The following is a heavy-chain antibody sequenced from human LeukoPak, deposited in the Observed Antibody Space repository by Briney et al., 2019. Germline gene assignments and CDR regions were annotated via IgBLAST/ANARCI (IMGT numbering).Heavy chain of an antibody. CDR1: GGSFSNYY. CDR2: INDSGTI. J-gene: IGHJ6*03. D-gene: IGHD1-7*01. CDR3: ARRWNYGRNYYIDA. V-gene: IGHV4-34*01. Sequence: PSETLSLTCAVYGGSFSNYYWSWIRQSPGKGLERIGEINDSGTINYNPSLMSRVTISVDKSKNQFSLKLSSVTAADTAVYYCARRWNYGRNYYIDAWGKGATVSVSS.